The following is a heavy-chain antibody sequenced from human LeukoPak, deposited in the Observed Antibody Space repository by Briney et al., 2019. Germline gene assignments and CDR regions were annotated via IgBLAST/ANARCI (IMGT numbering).Heavy chain of an antibody. CDR2: ISAYNGNT. CDR1: GYTFTSYG. J-gene: IGHJ4*02. V-gene: IGHV1-18*01. D-gene: IGHD2-2*01. Sequence: ASVKVSCKASGYTFTSYGISWVRQAPGQGLEWMGWISAYNGNTNYAQKLQGRVTMTEDTSTDTAYMELSSLRSEDTAVYYCATDCSSTSCVYYFDYWGQGTLVTVSS. CDR3: ATDCSSTSCVYYFDY.